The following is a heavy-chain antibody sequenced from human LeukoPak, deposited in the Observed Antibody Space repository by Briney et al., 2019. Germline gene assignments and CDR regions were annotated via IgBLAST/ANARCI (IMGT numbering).Heavy chain of an antibody. CDR3: AGCSTFYYGLGSSYYYYCYMDV. J-gene: IGHJ6*03. CDR2: INHSGST. Sequence: SETLSLTCAVYGGSLSDYYWSWIRQPPGKGLEWIGEINHSGSTNYKPSLKSRITISVDTSKNQFSLKLSSVTAADTAVYYCAGCSTFYYGLGSSYYYYCYMDVWGEGTTVTVS. V-gene: IGHV4-34*01. CDR1: GGSLSDYY. D-gene: IGHD3-10*01.